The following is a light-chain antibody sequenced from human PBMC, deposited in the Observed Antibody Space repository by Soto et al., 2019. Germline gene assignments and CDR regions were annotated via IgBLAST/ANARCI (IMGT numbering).Light chain of an antibody. J-gene: IGKJ1*01. Sequence: DIQMTQSPSTLSASVGDRVTITCRASQGISRWLAWYQQKPGRAPKLLIYEASLLESGVPSRFSGSGSGTEFTLTISSLQPSDFATYYCQQSNSKSWTFGQGTRVEIK. CDR2: EAS. V-gene: IGKV1-5*01. CDR1: QGISRW. CDR3: QQSNSKSWT.